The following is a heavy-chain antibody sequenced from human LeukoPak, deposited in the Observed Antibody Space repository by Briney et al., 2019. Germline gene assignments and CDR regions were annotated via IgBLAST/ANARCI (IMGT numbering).Heavy chain of an antibody. CDR2: IYYSGST. Sequence: SQTLSLTCTVSGGSISSGGYYWSWIRQHPGKGLEWIGYIYYSGSTYYNPSLKSRVTISVDTSKNQFSLKLSSVTAADTAVYYCARDGSYDILTGYYTMDVWGKGTTVTVSS. V-gene: IGHV4-31*03. J-gene: IGHJ6*04. CDR1: GGSISSGGYY. D-gene: IGHD3-9*01. CDR3: ARDGSYDILTGYYTMDV.